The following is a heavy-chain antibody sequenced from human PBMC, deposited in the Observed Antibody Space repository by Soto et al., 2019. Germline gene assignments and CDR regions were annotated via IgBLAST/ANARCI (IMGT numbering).Heavy chain of an antibody. D-gene: IGHD6-13*01. V-gene: IGHV4-39*01. CDR3: ARLVSWYNNWLDP. Sequence: QLQLQASGPGLVKASETLSLTCTVSGDSISSSSFYWGWIRQPPGKGLEWIGTFYYGGRTFFNSSLESRITISADTSNNQFSLRLPSVTATDTAVYYCARLVSWYNNWLDPWGQGTLVTVSS. CDR1: GDSISSSSFY. CDR2: FYYGGRT. J-gene: IGHJ5*02.